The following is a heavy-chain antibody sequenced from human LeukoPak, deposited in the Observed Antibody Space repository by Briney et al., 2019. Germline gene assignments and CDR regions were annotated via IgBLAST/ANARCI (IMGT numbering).Heavy chain of an antibody. D-gene: IGHD3-10*01. Sequence: PSETLSLTCTVSGGSISSSSYYWGWIRQPPGKGLEWIGSIYYSGSTYYNPSLKSRVTISVDTSKNQFSLKLSSVTAADTAVYYCARPIDGRQEGTYYYMDVWGKGTTVTVSS. CDR2: IYYSGST. V-gene: IGHV4-39*01. CDR1: GGSISSSSYY. J-gene: IGHJ6*03. CDR3: ARPIDGRQEGTYYYMDV.